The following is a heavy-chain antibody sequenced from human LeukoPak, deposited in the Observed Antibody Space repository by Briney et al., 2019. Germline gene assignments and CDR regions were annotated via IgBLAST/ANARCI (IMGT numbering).Heavy chain of an antibody. J-gene: IGHJ4*02. CDR2: ISSSSSYI. Sequence: GGSLRLSCAASGFTFSSYSMNWVRQAPGKGLEWVSSISSSSSYIYYADSVKGRFTISRDNAKNSLYLQMNSLRAEDTAVYYCARXHTSVTTFDYWGQGTLVTVSS. CDR1: GFTFSSYS. V-gene: IGHV3-21*01. CDR3: ARXHTSVTTFDY. D-gene: IGHD4-17*01.